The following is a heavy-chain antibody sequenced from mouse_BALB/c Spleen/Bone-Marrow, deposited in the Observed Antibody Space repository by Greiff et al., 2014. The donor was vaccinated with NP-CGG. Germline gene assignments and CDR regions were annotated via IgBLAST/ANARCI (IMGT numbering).Heavy chain of an antibody. V-gene: IGHV1-14*01. CDR1: GYTFTSYV. Sequence: EVQRVESGPELVKPGASVKMSCKASGYTFTSYVMHWVKQKPGQGLEWIGYINPYNDGTKYNEKFKGKATLTSDKSSSTAYVELSSLTSEDSAVYYCAPGDFAYWGQGTLVTVSA. CDR3: APGDFAY. CDR2: INPYNDGT. J-gene: IGHJ3*01.